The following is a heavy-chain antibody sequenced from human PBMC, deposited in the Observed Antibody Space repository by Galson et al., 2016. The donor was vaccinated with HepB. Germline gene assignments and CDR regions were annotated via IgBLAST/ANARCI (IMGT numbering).Heavy chain of an antibody. D-gene: IGHD6-19*01. CDR1: GFTVSNNY. V-gene: IGHV3-66*01. Sequence: CAVSGFTVSNNYMSWVRQAPGKGLEWVSLIYSGGSTKYADPVKGRFTISRDNSKNTVYLQMNTLRGEDTAVYYCARVSSGWYFDYWGQGPLVTVSS. J-gene: IGHJ4*02. CDR2: IYSGGST. CDR3: ARVSSGWYFDY.